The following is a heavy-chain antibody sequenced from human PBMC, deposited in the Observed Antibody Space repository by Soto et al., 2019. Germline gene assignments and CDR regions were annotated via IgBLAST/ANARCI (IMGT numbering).Heavy chain of an antibody. V-gene: IGHV1-46*03. CDR3: ISTLGARFDY. Sequence: QVQLVQSGAEVKKPGASVKVSCKASGYTFTSQNMHWVRQAPGQGLEWMGVINTSIGTTTYAQKFQGRVTMTSDTSTSSVYMEVSSLRSEDTAVYYCISTLGARFDYWGQGTLVTVSS. J-gene: IGHJ4*02. CDR2: INTSIGTT. D-gene: IGHD1-26*01. CDR1: GYTFTSQN.